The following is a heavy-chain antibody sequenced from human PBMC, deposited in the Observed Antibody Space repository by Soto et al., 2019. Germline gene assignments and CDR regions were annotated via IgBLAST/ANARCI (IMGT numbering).Heavy chain of an antibody. CDR2: IYPGDSDT. J-gene: IGHJ5*02. Sequence: GESLKISCKGSGYSFTSYWIAWVRQMPGKGLECMGIIYPGDSDTRYSPSFEGQVTISADKSINTAYLQWSSLKASDSAMYYCARPFDTSGWYDHWGQGTLVTVSS. CDR1: GYSFTSYW. V-gene: IGHV5-51*01. D-gene: IGHD6-19*01. CDR3: ARPFDTSGWYDH.